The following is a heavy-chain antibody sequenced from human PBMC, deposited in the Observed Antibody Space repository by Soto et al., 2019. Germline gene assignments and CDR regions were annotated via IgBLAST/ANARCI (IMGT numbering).Heavy chain of an antibody. CDR2: ISYSGTT. CDR3: ALTDLGENWFDL. CDR1: GASVSSGIYS. J-gene: IGHJ5*02. D-gene: IGHD3-16*01. V-gene: IGHV4-30-4*01. Sequence: QVQLQESGPGLVKPSQTLSLTCTVSGASVSSGIYSWSWIRQPPGKGLEWIGYISYSGTTHYTPSLKSRVSISIDTSKNQFSLKLSSVTAADTAVYYCALTDLGENWFDLCGQGTLVTVSS.